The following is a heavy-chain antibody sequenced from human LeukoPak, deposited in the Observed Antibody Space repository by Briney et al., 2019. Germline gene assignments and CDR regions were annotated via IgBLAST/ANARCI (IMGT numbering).Heavy chain of an antibody. CDR1: RGSISSYY. D-gene: IGHD5-18*01. CDR3: ARQGQLNFDY. J-gene: IGHJ4*02. CDR2: IYYSGST. Sequence: SETLSLTCTVPRGSISSYYWSCIRQPPGKGLEWIGYIYYSGSTNYNASLKSRVTISVDTSKNQFSLKLSTVTAADAAVYYCARQGQLNFDYWGQGTLVTVSS. V-gene: IGHV4-59*01.